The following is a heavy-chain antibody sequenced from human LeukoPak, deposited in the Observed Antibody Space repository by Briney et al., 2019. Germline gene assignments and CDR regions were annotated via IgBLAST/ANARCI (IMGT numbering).Heavy chain of an antibody. D-gene: IGHD6-13*01. CDR3: ARAIAAAGTIDY. J-gene: IGHJ4*02. Sequence: ASVKVSCKASGYTFTSYDINWVRQATGQGLEWMRWMNPNSGNTGYAQKFQGRVTMTRNTSISTAYMELSSLRSEDTAVYYCARAIAAAGTIDYWGQGTLVTVSS. V-gene: IGHV1-8*01. CDR2: MNPNSGNT. CDR1: GYTFTSYD.